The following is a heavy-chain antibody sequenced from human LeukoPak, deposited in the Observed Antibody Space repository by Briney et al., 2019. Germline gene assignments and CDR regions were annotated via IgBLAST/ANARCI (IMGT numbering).Heavy chain of an antibody. CDR1: GFTFTGYY. CDR2: INPNSGGT. D-gene: IGHD2/OR15-2a*01. V-gene: IGHV1-2*02. J-gene: IGHJ6*03. Sequence: ASVKVSCEASGFTFTGYYIHWVRQAPGQGLEWMGWINPNSGGTNYAQKFQGRVTMTWDTSISTAYMELSGLRSDDTAVYYCARRKRIDMDVWGKGTTVTVSS. CDR3: ARRKRIDMDV.